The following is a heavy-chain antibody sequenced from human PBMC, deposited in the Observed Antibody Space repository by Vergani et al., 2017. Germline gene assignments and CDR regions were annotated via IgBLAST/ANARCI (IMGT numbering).Heavy chain of an antibody. V-gene: IGHV3-21*01. J-gene: IGHJ5*02. D-gene: IGHD2-2*01. CDR3: ARDFRGYCSSTSCYYSANWFDP. CDR1: GFTFSSYS. Sequence: EVQLVESGGGLVKPGGSLRLSCAASGFTFSSYSMNWVRQAPGKGLEWVSSISSSSSYIYYADSVKGRFTISRDNAKNSLYLQMNSLRAEDTAVYYCARDFRGYCSSTSCYYSANWFDPWGQGTLVTVSS. CDR2: ISSSSSYI.